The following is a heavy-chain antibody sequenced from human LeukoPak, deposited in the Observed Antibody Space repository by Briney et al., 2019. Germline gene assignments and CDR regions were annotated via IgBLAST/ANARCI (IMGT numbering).Heavy chain of an antibody. CDR2: IYYSGST. V-gene: IGHV4-31*03. D-gene: IGHD2-2*01. CDR1: GGSISSGGYY. J-gene: IGHJ3*02. CDR3: ARGHCSSTSCYDDLGAFDI. Sequence: SETLSLTCTVSGGSISSGGYYWSWIRQHPGKGLEWIGYIYYSGSTYYNPSLKSRVTISVDTSKNQFSLKLSSVTAADTAVYYCARGHCSSTSCYDDLGAFDIWGQGTMVTVSS.